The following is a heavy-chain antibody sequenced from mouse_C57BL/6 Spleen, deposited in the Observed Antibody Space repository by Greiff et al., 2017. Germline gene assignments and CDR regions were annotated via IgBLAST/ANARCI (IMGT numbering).Heavy chain of an antibody. CDR1: GFNIKDDY. Sequence: VQLQQSGAELVRPGASVKLSCTASGFNIKDDYMHWVKQRPEQGLEWIGWIDPENGDTEYASKFQGKATITADTSSNTAYLQLSSLTSEDTAVYYSTAGGGYGSSYGYFDVWGTGTTVTVSS. D-gene: IGHD1-1*01. V-gene: IGHV14-4*01. CDR2: IDPENGDT. CDR3: TAGGGYGSSYGYFDV. J-gene: IGHJ1*03.